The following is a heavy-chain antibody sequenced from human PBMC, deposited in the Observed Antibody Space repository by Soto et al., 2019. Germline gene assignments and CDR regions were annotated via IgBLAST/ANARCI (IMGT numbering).Heavy chain of an antibody. D-gene: IGHD3-22*01. CDR3: ARQIYDSDTGPNFQYYFDS. Sequence: GDSLKISCKGSGYSFAGYWITWVRQKPVKGLEWMGRIDPSDSQTYYSPSFRGHVTISVTKSITTVFLQWSSLRASDTAMYYCARQIYDSDTGPNFQYYFDSWSQGTPVTVSS. CDR1: GYSFAGYW. J-gene: IGHJ4*02. CDR2: IDPSDSQT. V-gene: IGHV5-10-1*01.